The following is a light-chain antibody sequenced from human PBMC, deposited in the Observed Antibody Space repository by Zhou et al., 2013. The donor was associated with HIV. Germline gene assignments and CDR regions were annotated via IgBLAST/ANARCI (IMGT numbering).Light chain of an antibody. CDR1: SSDIGGDNY. CDR2: EVT. J-gene: IGLJ1*01. CDR3: SSYAGSNNFV. Sequence: QSALTQPPSASGSPGQSVTISCTGTSSDIGGDNYVSWYQQHPGKAPQLVIYEVTKRPSGVPDRFSGSKSANTASLTVSGLQVEDEADYYCSSYAGSNNFVFGTGTKVTVL. V-gene: IGLV2-8*01.